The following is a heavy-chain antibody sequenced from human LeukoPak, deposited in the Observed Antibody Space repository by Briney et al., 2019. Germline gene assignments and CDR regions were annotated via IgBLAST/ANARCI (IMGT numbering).Heavy chain of an antibody. D-gene: IGHD5-24*01. J-gene: IGHJ4*02. CDR1: GFSFNSYD. CDR2: ISASGLST. V-gene: IGHV3-23*01. Sequence: PGGSLRLSCTGSGFSFNSYDFNWVRQTPGRGLEWVAGISASGLSTYYADSLKGRVAISRDNSKNTMFLQVNSLTSEDTAVYYCRRGDGASQQVFFHWGQGTLVTVSS. CDR3: RRGDGASQQVFFH.